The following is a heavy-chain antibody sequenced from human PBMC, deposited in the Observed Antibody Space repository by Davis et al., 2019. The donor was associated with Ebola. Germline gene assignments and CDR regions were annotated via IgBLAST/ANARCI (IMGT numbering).Heavy chain of an antibody. CDR2: ISYDGSNK. CDR3: ARATVANY. D-gene: IGHD4-23*01. CDR1: GFIFSNYG. V-gene: IGHV3-30*19. J-gene: IGHJ4*02. Sequence: GGSLRLSCSASGFIFSNYGMHWVRQAPGKGLEWVAVISYDGSNKYYADSVKGRFTISRDNSKNTLYLQMNSLRAEDTAVYYCARATVANYWGQGTLVTVSS.